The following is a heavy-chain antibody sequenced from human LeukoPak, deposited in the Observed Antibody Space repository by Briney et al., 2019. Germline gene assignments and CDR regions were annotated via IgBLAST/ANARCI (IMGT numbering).Heavy chain of an antibody. J-gene: IGHJ4*02. CDR3: ARQGSKVYYYGSEIFDY. CDR2: IIPILGIA. V-gene: IGHV1-69*04. D-gene: IGHD3-10*01. Sequence: SVKVSCKASGGTFSSYAISWVRQAPGQGLEWMGRIIPILGIANYAQKFQGRVTITADKSTSTAYMGLSSLRSEDTAVYYCARQGSKVYYYGSEIFDYWGQGTLVTVPS. CDR1: GGTFSSYA.